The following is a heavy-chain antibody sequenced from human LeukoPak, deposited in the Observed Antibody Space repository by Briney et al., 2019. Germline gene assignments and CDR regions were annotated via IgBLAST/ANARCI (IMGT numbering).Heavy chain of an antibody. CDR1: GFTFSDYY. CDR2: ISSSGSTI. V-gene: IGHV3-11*01. J-gene: IGHJ6*03. CDR3: ARPHQYYDFWSGYPLYYYYYMDV. Sequence: GGSLRLSCAASGFTFSDYYMSWIRQAPGKGLEWVSYISSSGSTIYYADPVKGRFTISRDNAKNSLYLQMNSLRAEDTAVYYCARPHQYYDFWSGYPLYYYYYMDVWGKGTTVTVSS. D-gene: IGHD3-3*01.